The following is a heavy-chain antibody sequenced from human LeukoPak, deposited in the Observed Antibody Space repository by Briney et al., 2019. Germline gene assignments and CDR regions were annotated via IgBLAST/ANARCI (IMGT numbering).Heavy chain of an antibody. D-gene: IGHD2-21*02. CDR2: IKSKTDGGTT. CDR3: TTDPHCGGDCSAYYYFDY. CDR1: GMTFTNAW. Sequence: GGSLRLSCAASGMTFTNAWMSWVRQAPGKGLEWVGRIKSKTDGGTTDYAAPVKGRFTISRDDSKNTLYLQMNSLKTEDTAVYYCTTDPHCGGDCSAYYYFDYWGQGTLVTVSS. J-gene: IGHJ4*02. V-gene: IGHV3-15*01.